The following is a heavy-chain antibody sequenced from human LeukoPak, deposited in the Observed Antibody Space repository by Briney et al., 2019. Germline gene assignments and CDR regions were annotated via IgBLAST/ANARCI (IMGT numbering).Heavy chain of an antibody. Sequence: ASVKVSCKASGYIFTSNYIHWVRQAPGQGLEWMGMIYPRDGSTSYAQRFQDRVTVTRDTSTSTVHMELSGLRSEDTAVYYCARDQEGFDYWGQGPQVTVPS. CDR1: GYIFTSNY. CDR3: ARDQEGFDY. V-gene: IGHV1-46*01. CDR2: IYPRDGST. J-gene: IGHJ4*02.